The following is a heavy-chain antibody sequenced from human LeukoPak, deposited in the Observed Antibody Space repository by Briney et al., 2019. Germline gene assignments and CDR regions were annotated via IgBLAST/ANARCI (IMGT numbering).Heavy chain of an antibody. J-gene: IGHJ4*02. Sequence: ASVKVSCKASGYTFTGYYMHWVRQAPGQGLEWMGWINPNSGGTNYAQKFQGRVTMTRDTSISTAYLQWSSLKASDSAMYYCARHGLGSSWFGFDYWGQGTLVTVSS. V-gene: IGHV1-2*02. CDR1: GYTFTGYY. D-gene: IGHD6-13*01. CDR2: INPNSGGT. CDR3: ARHGLGSSWFGFDY.